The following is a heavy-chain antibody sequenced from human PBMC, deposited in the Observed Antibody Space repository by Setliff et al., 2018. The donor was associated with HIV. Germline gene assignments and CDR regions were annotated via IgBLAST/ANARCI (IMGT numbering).Heavy chain of an antibody. V-gene: IGHV4-39*07. CDR2: IYYSGST. D-gene: IGHD5-18*01. CDR3: ARDWLNTAMVTSFQIDS. CDR1: GASISSSGYY. J-gene: IGHJ4*02. Sequence: PSETLSLTCTVSGASISSSGYYWGWIRQPPGKGLEWIGTIYYSGSTYYNPSLKSRVTIFIDTSKNQFSMKLSSVTAADTAIYYCARDWLNTAMVTSFQIDSWGQGTLVTVSS.